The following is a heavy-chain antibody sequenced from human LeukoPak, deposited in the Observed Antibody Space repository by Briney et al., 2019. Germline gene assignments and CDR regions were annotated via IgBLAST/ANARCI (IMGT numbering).Heavy chain of an antibody. CDR2: ISWNSGSI. V-gene: IGHV3-9*01. CDR3: ARDPGIVGATTPDY. Sequence: GGSLRLSCAASGFTFDDYAMHWVRQAPGKGLEWVSGISWNSGSIGYADSVKGRFTISRDNAKNSLYLQMNSLRAEDTAVYYCARDPGIVGATTPDYWGQGTLVTVSS. CDR1: GFTFDDYA. J-gene: IGHJ4*02. D-gene: IGHD1-26*01.